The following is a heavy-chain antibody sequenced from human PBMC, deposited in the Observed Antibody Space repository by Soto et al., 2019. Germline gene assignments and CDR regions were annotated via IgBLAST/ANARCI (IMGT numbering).Heavy chain of an antibody. Sequence: QVQLQESGPGLVNPSGTLSLTCAVSGGSITSNWWSWVRQPPGKGLECIWEIHHSGSFNYNPSLRRRVTISIDKPKNQLSLKLTSVTAAATAVPYCARNDWYRFEPWGQGTLVTVSA. V-gene: IGHV4-4*02. J-gene: IGHJ5*02. D-gene: IGHD3-9*01. CDR3: ARNDWYRFEP. CDR2: IHHSGSF. CDR1: GGSITSNW.